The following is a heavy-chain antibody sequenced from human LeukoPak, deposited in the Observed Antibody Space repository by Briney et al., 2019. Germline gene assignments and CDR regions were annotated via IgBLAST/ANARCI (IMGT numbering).Heavy chain of an antibody. D-gene: IGHD6-6*01. Sequence: GPLRLSCAASGFTFSSYAMLWVRQAPGKGLEWVAVISHDGNTKLYTDSLKGRFTISRDNSKNTLYLQMNSLRAEDTAVYYCARDPLIGAPDYFDYWGQGTLVTVSS. J-gene: IGHJ4*02. CDR1: GFTFSSYA. V-gene: IGHV3-30*04. CDR3: ARDPLIGAPDYFDY. CDR2: ISHDGNTK.